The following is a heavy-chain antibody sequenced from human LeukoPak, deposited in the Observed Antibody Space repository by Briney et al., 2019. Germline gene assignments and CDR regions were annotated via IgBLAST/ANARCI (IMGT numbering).Heavy chain of an antibody. CDR3: ARAISGYSYGLTYYFDY. J-gene: IGHJ4*02. CDR1: GYSISSGYY. D-gene: IGHD5-18*01. V-gene: IGHV4-38-2*02. CDR2: MYHSGST. Sequence: SETLSLTCSVSGYSISSGYYWGWIRQPPGKGLEWIGSMYHSGSTYYMPSLKSRVTISIDTSKNQFSLKPRSVTAADTAVYYCARAISGYSYGLTYYFDYWGQGTLVTVSS.